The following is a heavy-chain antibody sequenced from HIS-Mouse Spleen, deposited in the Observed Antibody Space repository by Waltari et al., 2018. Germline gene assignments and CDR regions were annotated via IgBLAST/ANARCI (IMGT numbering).Heavy chain of an antibody. CDR3: AREIPYSSSWYDWYFDL. CDR1: GGSISSGGYY. CDR2: IDYSGST. V-gene: IGHV4-31*03. Sequence: QVQLQESGPGLVKPSQTLSLTCTVSGGSISSGGYYWSWIRQHPGKGLEWIGYIDYSGSTHYNPSLKSRVTRAVDTSKNQFSLKLSSVTAADTAVYYCAREIPYSSSWYDWYFDLWGRGTLVTVSS. D-gene: IGHD6-13*01. J-gene: IGHJ2*01.